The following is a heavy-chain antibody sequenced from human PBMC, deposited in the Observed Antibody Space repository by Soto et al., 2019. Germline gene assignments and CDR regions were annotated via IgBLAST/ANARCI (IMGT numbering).Heavy chain of an antibody. CDR2: INPNSGGT. CDR3: ARPSSITGTKLAY. CDR1: GYTLTGYY. D-gene: IGHD1-7*01. Sequence: ASVKVSCKASGYTLTGYYMHWVRQAPGQGLEWMGWINPNSGGTNYAQKFQGRVTMTREASTSTAYMELSRLRSKDTAVYYCARPSSITGTKLAYWGQGTLVTVSS. J-gene: IGHJ4*02. V-gene: IGHV1-2*02.